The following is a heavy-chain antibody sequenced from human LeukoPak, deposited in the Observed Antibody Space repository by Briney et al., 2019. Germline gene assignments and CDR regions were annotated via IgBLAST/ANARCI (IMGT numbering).Heavy chain of an antibody. CDR2: IRDDGGEI. CDR1: GFTFSSYW. Sequence: GGSLRLSCEASGFTFSSYWMSWVRQAPGKGLEWVADIRDDGGEIYYVDSVKGRFTISRDNAKSSLFLQMNSLRAEDAAVYYCARDKPRGSYYGSIFDSWGQGTLVTVSS. CDR3: ARDKPRGSYYGSIFDS. V-gene: IGHV3-7*01. J-gene: IGHJ5*01. D-gene: IGHD1-26*01.